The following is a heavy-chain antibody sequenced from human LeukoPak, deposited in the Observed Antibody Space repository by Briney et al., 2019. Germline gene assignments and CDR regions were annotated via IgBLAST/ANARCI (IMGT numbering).Heavy chain of an antibody. Sequence: SVKVSCKASGGTFSSYAISWVRQAPGQGLEWMGGIIPIFGTANYAQKFQGRVTITADESTSTAYMELSSPRSEDTAVYYCARAGPQVATIAHYYYGMDVWGQGTTVTVSS. J-gene: IGHJ6*02. CDR1: GGTFSSYA. D-gene: IGHD5-12*01. CDR3: ARAGPQVATIAHYYYGMDV. CDR2: IIPIFGTA. V-gene: IGHV1-69*13.